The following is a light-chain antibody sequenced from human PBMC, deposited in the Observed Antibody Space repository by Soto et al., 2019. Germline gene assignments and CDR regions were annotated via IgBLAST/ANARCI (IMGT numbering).Light chain of an antibody. CDR2: AAS. J-gene: IGKJ1*01. CDR3: QQYGSSGT. Sequence: EIVMTQSPATLSVSPCERATLSLRASQSVSSSHLAWYQHKPGQAPRLLIYAASSRATGSPDRFSGGGSGTDFTLTISRLEPEDFAVYYCQQYGSSGTFGQGTKVDIK. V-gene: IGKV3-20*01. CDR1: QSVSSSH.